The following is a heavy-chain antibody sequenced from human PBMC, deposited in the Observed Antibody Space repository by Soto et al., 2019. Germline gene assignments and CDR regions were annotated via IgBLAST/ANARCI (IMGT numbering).Heavy chain of an antibody. Sequence: QITLKESGPTLVKPTQTLTLTCTFSGFSLSTSGVGVGWIRQPPGKALEWLALIYWDDDKRYSPSLKSRLTIXXDXSXXQVVLTMTNMDPVDTATYYCAHSFLVEMATTTFDYWGQGTLVTVSS. V-gene: IGHV2-5*02. D-gene: IGHD5-12*01. CDR3: AHSFLVEMATTTFDY. CDR1: GFSLSTSGVG. CDR2: IYWDDDK. J-gene: IGHJ4*02.